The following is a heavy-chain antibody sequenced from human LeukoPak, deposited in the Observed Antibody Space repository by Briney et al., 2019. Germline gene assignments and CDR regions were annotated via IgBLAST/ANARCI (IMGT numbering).Heavy chain of an antibody. D-gene: IGHD4-17*01. CDR3: ARAVTAFDY. CDR2: ISSSSSTI. CDR1: GFTFSSYS. V-gene: IGHV3-48*01. Sequence: GGSLRLSCAAPGFTFSSYSMNWVRQAQGKGLEWVSYISSSSSTIYYADSVKGRFTISRDNAKNSLYLQMNSLRAEDTAVYYCARAVTAFDYWGQGTLVTVSS. J-gene: IGHJ4*02.